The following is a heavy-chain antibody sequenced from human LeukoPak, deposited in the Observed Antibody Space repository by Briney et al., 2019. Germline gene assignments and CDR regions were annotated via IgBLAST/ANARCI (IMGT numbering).Heavy chain of an antibody. D-gene: IGHD4-11*01. V-gene: IGHV3-48*03. CDR2: ISSSGSTI. CDR3: VPRPPTERY. CDR1: AFTFSSYE. Sequence: PGGSLRLSCAASAFTFSSYEMNWVRQAPGKGLEWVSYISSSGSTIYYADSVKGRFTISRDNAKNSLYLQMNSLRAEDTAVYYCVPRPPTERYWGQGTLVTVSS. J-gene: IGHJ4*02.